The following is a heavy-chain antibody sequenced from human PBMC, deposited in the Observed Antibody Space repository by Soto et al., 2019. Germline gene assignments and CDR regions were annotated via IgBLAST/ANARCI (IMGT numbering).Heavy chain of an antibody. D-gene: IGHD3-10*01. J-gene: IGHJ6*02. CDR3: AKDEKEYYGSGSIYYYYYGMDV. CDR1: GFTFSSYG. Sequence: GGSLRLSCAASGFTFSSYGMHWVRQAPGKGLEWVAVISYDGSNKYYADSVKGRFTISRDTSKNTLYLQMNSLRAEDTAVYYCAKDEKEYYGSGSIYYYYYGMDVWGQGTTVTVSS. V-gene: IGHV3-30*18. CDR2: ISYDGSNK.